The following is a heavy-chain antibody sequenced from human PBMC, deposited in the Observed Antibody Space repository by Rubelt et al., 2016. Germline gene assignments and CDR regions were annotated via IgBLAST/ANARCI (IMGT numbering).Heavy chain of an antibody. CDR3: ARRLGRGAFDI. V-gene: IGHV4-59*01. CDR1: GGSISSYY. Sequence: QVQLQESGPGLVKPSETLSLTCTVSGGSISSYYWSWIRQPPGKGLEWIGYIYYSGSTNYNPSLRGRFTVAVDTSKNRFSLRLSPVTAADTAVYYCARRLGRGAFDIWGQGTMVTVSS. CDR2: IYYSGST. D-gene: IGHD6-19*01. J-gene: IGHJ3*02.